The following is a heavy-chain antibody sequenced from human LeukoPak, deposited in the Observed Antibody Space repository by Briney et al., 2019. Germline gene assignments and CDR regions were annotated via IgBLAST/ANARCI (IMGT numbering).Heavy chain of an antibody. Sequence: SETLSLTCAVYGGSFSGYYWSWIRQPPGKGLEWIGEINHSGSTNYNPSLKSRVTISVDTSKNQFSLKLSSVTAADTAVYYCAGPRLPVAIEYFDYWGQGTLVTVSS. CDR2: INHSGST. V-gene: IGHV4-34*01. CDR1: GGSFSGYY. D-gene: IGHD2-15*01. J-gene: IGHJ4*02. CDR3: AGPRLPVAIEYFDY.